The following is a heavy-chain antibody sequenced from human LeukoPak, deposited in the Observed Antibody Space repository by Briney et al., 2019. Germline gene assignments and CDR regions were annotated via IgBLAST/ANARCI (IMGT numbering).Heavy chain of an antibody. CDR3: AGLVGRYSSGLYYYYFDY. CDR2: MYLSGTT. D-gene: IGHD3-22*01. J-gene: IGHJ4*02. V-gene: IGHV4-4*02. Sequence: TLSLTCTVSGDSINSLDLWSWVRQPPGKGLEWIGEMYLSGTTHSNPSVKSRVTLSIDKSKNQFFLNLSSVTAADTAVYYCAGLVGRYSSGLYYYYFDYWGQGTLVTVSS. CDR1: GDSINSLDL.